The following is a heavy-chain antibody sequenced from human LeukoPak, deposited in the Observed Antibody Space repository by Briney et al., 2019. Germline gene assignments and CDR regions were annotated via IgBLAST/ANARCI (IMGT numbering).Heavy chain of an antibody. CDR3: ARERGDNWFDP. CDR2: INPNSGGT. Sequence: ASVKVSCKASGCTFTNKYLHWVRQAPGQGLEWMGWINPNSGGTNYAQKFQGWVTMTRDTSISTAYMELSRLRSDDTAVYYCARERGDNWFDPWGQGTLVTVSS. D-gene: IGHD3-10*01. CDR1: GCTFTNKY. J-gene: IGHJ5*02. V-gene: IGHV1-2*04.